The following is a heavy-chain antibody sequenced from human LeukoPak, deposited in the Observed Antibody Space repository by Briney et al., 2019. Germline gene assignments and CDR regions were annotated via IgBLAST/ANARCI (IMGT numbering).Heavy chain of an antibody. Sequence: ASVKVSCKASGYTFTSYDINWVRQATGQGLEWMGWMNPNTDNTGYAQKFQGRVTMTRNTSISTAYMELSSLRSEDTAVYYCARALPHRRLMDTTMEQHWFDPWGQGTLVTVSS. J-gene: IGHJ5*02. CDR1: GYTFTSYD. CDR3: ARALPHRRLMDTTMEQHWFDP. CDR2: MNPNTDNT. D-gene: IGHD5-18*01. V-gene: IGHV1-8*01.